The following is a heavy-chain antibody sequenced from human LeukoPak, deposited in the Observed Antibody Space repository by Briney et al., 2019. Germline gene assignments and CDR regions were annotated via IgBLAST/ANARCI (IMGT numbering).Heavy chain of an antibody. CDR3: ARGEFVLDY. D-gene: IGHD2-21*01. J-gene: IGHJ4*02. V-gene: IGHV3-30-3*01. CDR2: ISYDGSNK. CDR1: GFTFSSYA. Sequence: GGSLRLSCAASGFTFSSYAMHWVRQAPGKGLEWVAVISYDGSNKYYADSVKGRFTISRDNSKNTLYLQMNSLGAEDTAVYYCARGEFVLDYWGQRTLVTVSS.